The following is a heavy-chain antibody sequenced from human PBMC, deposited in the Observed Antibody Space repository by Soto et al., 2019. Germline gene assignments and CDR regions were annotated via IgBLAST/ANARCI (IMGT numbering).Heavy chain of an antibody. CDR2: ISYDGSNK. J-gene: IGHJ6*02. V-gene: IGHV3-30*18. CDR3: AKDHAYSNYNPYYYYYGMDV. CDR1: GFTFSSYG. Sequence: AGGSLRLSCAASGFTFSSYGMHWVRQAPGKGLEWVAVISYDGSNKYYADSVKGRFTISRDNSKNTLYLQMNSLRAEDTAVYYCAKDHAYSNYNPYYYYYGMDVWGQGTTVTVSS. D-gene: IGHD4-4*01.